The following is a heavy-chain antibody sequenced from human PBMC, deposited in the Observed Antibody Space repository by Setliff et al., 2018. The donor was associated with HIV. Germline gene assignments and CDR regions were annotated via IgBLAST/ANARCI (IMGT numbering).Heavy chain of an antibody. CDR3: ARQLSNSLDY. V-gene: IGHV1-2*02. Sequence: ASVKVSCKASGYSFTDYFMHWVRQAPGQGLEWMGWISPNNGDKNIPQSFQGRVTMTRDTSINTAYMELSGVRSDDTAIYFCARQLSNSLDYWGQGTLVTV. CDR1: GYSFTDYF. J-gene: IGHJ4*02. D-gene: IGHD1-1*01. CDR2: ISPNNGDK.